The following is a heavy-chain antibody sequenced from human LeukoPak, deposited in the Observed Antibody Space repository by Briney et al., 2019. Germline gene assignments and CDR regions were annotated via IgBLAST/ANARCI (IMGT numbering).Heavy chain of an antibody. CDR1: GGSISSSSYY. D-gene: IGHD5-18*01. V-gene: IGHV4-39*01. Sequence: SETLSLTCTVSGGSISSSSYYWGWIRQPPGKGLEWIGSIYYSGSTYYNPSLKSRVTISVDTSKNQFSLKLSSVTAADTAVYYCARVSIPRIQLWSGYYYYYMDVWGKGTTVTVSS. CDR3: ARVSIPRIQLWSGYYYYYMDV. J-gene: IGHJ6*03. CDR2: IYYSGST.